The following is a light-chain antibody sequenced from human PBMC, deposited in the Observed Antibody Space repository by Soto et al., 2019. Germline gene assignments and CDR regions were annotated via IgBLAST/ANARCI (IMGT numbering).Light chain of an antibody. V-gene: IGLV6-57*01. CDR1: SGSIASNY. CDR2: EDN. CDR3: QSYDATNQV. J-gene: IGLJ3*02. Sequence: NFLLTQPHSVSGSPGKTVIISCTRSSGSIASNYVHWYQQRPGSSPTTVIYEDNQRPSGVPDRFSGSIDSSSNSASLTISGLETEDEADYYCQSYDATNQVFGGGTKLTVL.